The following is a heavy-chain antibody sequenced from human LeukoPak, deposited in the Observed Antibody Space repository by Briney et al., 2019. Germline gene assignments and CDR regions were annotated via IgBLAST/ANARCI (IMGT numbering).Heavy chain of an antibody. J-gene: IGHJ3*02. Sequence: GASVKVSCKASGYTFTSYGISWVRQAPGQGLEWMGWISAYNGNTNYAQKLQGRVTMTTDTSTSTAYMELRSLRSDDTAVYYCARDHIAVVGNAAFDIWGQGTMVTVSS. D-gene: IGHD6-19*01. V-gene: IGHV1-18*01. CDR3: ARDHIAVVGNAAFDI. CDR2: ISAYNGNT. CDR1: GYTFTSYG.